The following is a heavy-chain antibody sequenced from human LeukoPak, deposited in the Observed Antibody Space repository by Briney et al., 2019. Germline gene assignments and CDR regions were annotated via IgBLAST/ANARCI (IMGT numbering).Heavy chain of an antibody. CDR1: GGSFSGYY. Sequence: PSETLSLTCAAYGGSFSGYYWSWLRQPPGKGLEWIGEINHSGSTNYNPSLKSRVTISVDTSKNQFSLKLSSVTAADTAVYYCARGHYYGSGTAGYWGQGTLVTVSS. D-gene: IGHD3-10*01. CDR2: INHSGST. V-gene: IGHV4-34*01. J-gene: IGHJ4*02. CDR3: ARGHYYGSGTAGY.